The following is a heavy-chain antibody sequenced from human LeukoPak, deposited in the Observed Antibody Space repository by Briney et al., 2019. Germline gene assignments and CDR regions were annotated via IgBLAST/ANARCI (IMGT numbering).Heavy chain of an antibody. Sequence: ASVKVSCKASGYTFTGYYMHWVRQAPGQGLEWMGWINPNSGGTNYAQKFQGRVTMTRHTSISTAYMELSRLRSDDTPVYYCPRTSIAVAFGYWGQGTLVTVSS. CDR1: GYTFTGYY. CDR3: PRTSIAVAFGY. CDR2: INPNSGGT. J-gene: IGHJ4*02. V-gene: IGHV1-2*02. D-gene: IGHD6-19*01.